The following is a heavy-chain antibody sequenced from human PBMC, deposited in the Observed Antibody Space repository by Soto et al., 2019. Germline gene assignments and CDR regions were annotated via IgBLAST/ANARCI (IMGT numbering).Heavy chain of an antibody. CDR1: GFIFSSYG. CDR2: ISYEGSHT. Sequence: QVQLVESGGGVVQPGRSLRLSCAASGFIFSSYGMHWVRQAPGKGLEWVAVISYEGSHTYYADSVKGRFTITRDNSKNTLYLQVNSLRPEDTAVYYCAKEVHCGGGSCSWSEGFAYWGQGTLLTVSS. V-gene: IGHV3-30*18. D-gene: IGHD2-15*01. J-gene: IGHJ4*02. CDR3: AKEVHCGGGSCSWSEGFAY.